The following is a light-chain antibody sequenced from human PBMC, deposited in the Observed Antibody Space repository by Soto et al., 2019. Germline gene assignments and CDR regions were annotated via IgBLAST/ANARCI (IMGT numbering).Light chain of an antibody. Sequence: QSVLTQPPSLSAAPGQTVTISCSGSSSNIGNNYVSWYQHLPGTAPKLLIYENNKRPSGIPDRFSGSKSGTSATLGITGLQTGDEADYYCGTWDGSLKVFGGGTKLTVL. J-gene: IGLJ2*01. CDR2: ENN. CDR3: GTWDGSLKV. V-gene: IGLV1-51*02. CDR1: SSNIGNNY.